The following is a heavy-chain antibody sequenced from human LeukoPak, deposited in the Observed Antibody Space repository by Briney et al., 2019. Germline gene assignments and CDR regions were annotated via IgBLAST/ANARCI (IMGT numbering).Heavy chain of an antibody. CDR3: TRWPVTTENYFDY. CDR2: IYHSGST. D-gene: IGHD4-11*01. Sequence: SETLSLACTVSGGSISSGSYYWGRIRQPPGKGLEWIGSIYHSGSTHYNPSLKSRVTISVDTSKNQFSLKLSSVTAADTAVYYCTRWPVTTENYFDYWGQGTLVTVSS. J-gene: IGHJ4*02. CDR1: GGSISSGSYY. V-gene: IGHV4-39*01.